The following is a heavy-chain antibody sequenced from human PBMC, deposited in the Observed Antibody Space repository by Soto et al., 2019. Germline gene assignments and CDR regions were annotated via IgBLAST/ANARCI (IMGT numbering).Heavy chain of an antibody. CDR3: AREQGVGSTVSNWFDP. J-gene: IGHJ5*02. D-gene: IGHD3-10*01. Sequence: SETLSLTCAVSGESISSGYYWAWIRQPPGKWLEWIGSIYHSGTTYYNPSLKSRVTISVDTSKNQFSLKVISVTAADTAVYYCAREQGVGSTVSNWFDPWGQGTLVTVSS. CDR2: IYHSGTT. V-gene: IGHV4-38-2*02. CDR1: GESISSGYY.